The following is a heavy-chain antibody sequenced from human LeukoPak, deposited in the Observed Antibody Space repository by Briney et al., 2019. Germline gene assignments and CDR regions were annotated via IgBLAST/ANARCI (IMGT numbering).Heavy chain of an antibody. J-gene: IGHJ4*02. CDR3: ARDTSSAWYGLIDY. Sequence: GGSLRLSCAASGFTFSSFWMSWVRQAPGKGLEWVATIKQDGSEKYSVDSVKGRFTISRDNAKNSLYLQMNSLRAEDTAVYFCARDTSSAWYGLIDYWGQGSLVTVSS. CDR2: IKQDGSEK. V-gene: IGHV3-7*01. CDR1: GFTFSSFW. D-gene: IGHD6-19*01.